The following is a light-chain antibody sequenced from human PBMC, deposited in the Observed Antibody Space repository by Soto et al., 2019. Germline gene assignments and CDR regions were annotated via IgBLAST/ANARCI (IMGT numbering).Light chain of an antibody. V-gene: IGLV4-60*03. J-gene: IGLJ3*02. Sequence: QAVVTQSSSASASLGSSVKLTCTLSSGHSSYIIAWHQQQPGKAPRYLMNLEGSGSYNKGSGIPDRFSASSSGADRYLTISNLQSEDEADYYCETWDSNTRVFGGGTKVTVL. CDR1: SGHSSYI. CDR2: LEGSGSY. CDR3: ETWDSNTRV.